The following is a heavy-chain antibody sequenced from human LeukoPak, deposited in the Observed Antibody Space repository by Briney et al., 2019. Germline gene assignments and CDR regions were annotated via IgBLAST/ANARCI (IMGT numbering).Heavy chain of an antibody. D-gene: IGHD3-10*01. V-gene: IGHV3-48*03. Sequence: GGSLRLSCVGSGFTFSSFEMSWVRQAPGKGLEWVSYISSSGSTISYADSVQGRFTISRDNSNNSLYLQMTNLRVEDTAFYNCASYGSASLWGQGTLVTVSS. CDR1: GFTFSSFE. J-gene: IGHJ4*02. CDR2: ISSSGSTI. CDR3: ASYGSASL.